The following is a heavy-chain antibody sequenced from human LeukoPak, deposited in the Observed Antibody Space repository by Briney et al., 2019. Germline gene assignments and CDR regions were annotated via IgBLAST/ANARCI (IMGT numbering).Heavy chain of an antibody. CDR2: ISGSGGST. J-gene: IGHJ6*02. CDR3: AKGSYGSGSYPPYYGMDV. CDR1: GFTFSSYA. V-gene: IGHV3-23*01. Sequence: GGSLRLSCAVSGFTFSSYAMSWVRQAPGKGLEWVSAISGSGGSTYYADSVKGRFTISRDNSKNTLYLQMNSLRAEDTAVYYCAKGSYGSGSYPPYYGMDVWGQGTTVTVSS. D-gene: IGHD3-10*01.